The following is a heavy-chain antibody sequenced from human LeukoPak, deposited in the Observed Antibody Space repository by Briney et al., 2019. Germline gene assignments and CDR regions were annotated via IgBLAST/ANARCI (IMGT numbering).Heavy chain of an antibody. V-gene: IGHV3-30*18. D-gene: IGHD3-10*01. CDR2: ISYDGSNK. CDR1: GFTFSSYG. Sequence: GSLRLSCAASGFTFSSYGMHWVRQAPGKGLEWVAVISYDGSNKYYADSVKGRFTISRDNSKNTLYLQMNSLRAEDTAVYYCAKTLAVDYYGSGTYRDYWGQGTLVTVSS. J-gene: IGHJ4*02. CDR3: AKTLAVDYYGSGTYRDY.